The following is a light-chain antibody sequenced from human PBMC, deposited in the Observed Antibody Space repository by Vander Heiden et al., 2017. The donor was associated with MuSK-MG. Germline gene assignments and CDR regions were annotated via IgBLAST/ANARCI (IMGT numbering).Light chain of an antibody. CDR1: QNIINW. V-gene: IGKV1-5*03. CDR2: RAS. Sequence: DIHMTQSPSTLSASVGDRVTITCRASQNIINWFAWYQQKPGKAPKLLIYRASTLESGVPSRFSGSASGTEFTLTINILHPDDFATYYCHRYNAFPYTFGQGTKLEIK. CDR3: HRYNAFPYT. J-gene: IGKJ2*01.